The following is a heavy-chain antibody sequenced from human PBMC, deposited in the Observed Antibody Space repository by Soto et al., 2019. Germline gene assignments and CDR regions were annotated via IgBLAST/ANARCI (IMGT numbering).Heavy chain of an antibody. Sequence: LRLSCAASGFSVINNYMTWVRQAPGKGLEWVSIIYSGGSTYYSESVKGRTTISRDTSKNIVFLQVNSLRAEDTAVYFCARATRYFGSFDSWGQGTLVTVSS. J-gene: IGHJ4*02. CDR2: IYSGGST. CDR1: GFSVINNY. CDR3: ARATRYFGSFDS. V-gene: IGHV3-53*01. D-gene: IGHD3-3*01.